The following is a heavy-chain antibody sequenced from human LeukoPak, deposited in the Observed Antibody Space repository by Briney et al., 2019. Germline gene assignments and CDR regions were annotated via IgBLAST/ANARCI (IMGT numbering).Heavy chain of an antibody. Sequence: GGSLRLSCAASGFTFSSYGMSWVRQAPGKGLEWVSTISGSGGSTYYADSVKGRFTISRDNSKNTLYLQMNSLRAEDTAVYYCARDREGYCSGGSCQSLSYWGQGTLVTVSS. CDR3: ARDREGYCSGGSCQSLSY. CDR2: ISGSGGST. V-gene: IGHV3-23*01. CDR1: GFTFSSYG. D-gene: IGHD2-15*01. J-gene: IGHJ4*02.